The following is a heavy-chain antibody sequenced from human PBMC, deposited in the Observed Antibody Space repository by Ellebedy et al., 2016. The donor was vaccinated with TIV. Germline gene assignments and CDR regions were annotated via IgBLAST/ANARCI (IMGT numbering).Heavy chain of an antibody. CDR1: GFTFSNYG. D-gene: IGHD5-18*01. J-gene: IGHJ3*02. V-gene: IGHV3-23*01. CDR3: AKDDGYSNGYDAFDI. Sequence: GESLKISCAASGFTFSNYGMTWVRQAPGKGLEWVSAISSNGDVPYYADSVKGRFTISRDNSRNTLYLQMHSLRAEDSAVYFCAKDDGYSNGYDAFDIWGQGTMVTVSS. CDR2: ISSNGDVP.